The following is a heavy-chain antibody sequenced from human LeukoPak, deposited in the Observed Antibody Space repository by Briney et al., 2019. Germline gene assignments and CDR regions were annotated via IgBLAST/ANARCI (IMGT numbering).Heavy chain of an antibody. CDR2: IYPGDSDT. Sequence: GESLKISCKGSGYRFTSYWIGWVRQMPGKGLEWMGIIYPGDSDTRYSPSFQGQVTISADKSISTAYLQWSSLKASDTAMYYCARIGYCSSTSCYWILDYWGQGTLVTVSS. V-gene: IGHV5-51*01. CDR1: GYRFTSYW. D-gene: IGHD2-2*01. J-gene: IGHJ4*02. CDR3: ARIGYCSSTSCYWILDY.